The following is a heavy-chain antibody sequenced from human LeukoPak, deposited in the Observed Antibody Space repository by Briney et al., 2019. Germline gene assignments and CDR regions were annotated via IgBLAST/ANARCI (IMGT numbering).Heavy chain of an antibody. Sequence: PSGTLSLTCAVSGGSISSSNWWSWVRQPPGKGLEWIGEIYHSGSTNYNPSLKSRVTISVDKSKNQFSLKLSSVTAADTAVYYCARDRGYYGSGSYDWFDPWGQGTLVTVSS. CDR3: ARDRGYYGSGSYDWFDP. CDR2: IYHSGST. J-gene: IGHJ5*02. V-gene: IGHV4-4*02. D-gene: IGHD3-10*01. CDR1: GGSISSSNW.